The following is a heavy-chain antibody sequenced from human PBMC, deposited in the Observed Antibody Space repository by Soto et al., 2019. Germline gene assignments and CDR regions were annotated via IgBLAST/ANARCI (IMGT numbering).Heavy chain of an antibody. D-gene: IGHD6-13*01. CDR1: GGSVSSGSYY. V-gene: IGHV4-61*01. CDR2: IYTSGST. Sequence: SETLSLTCTVSGGSVSSGSYYWSWIRQPQGKGLEWIGRIYTSGSTNYNPSLKSRVTISVDTSKNQFSLKLSSVTAADTAVYYCARVSSSSWNDAFDIWGQGTMVTVSS. CDR3: ARVSSSSWNDAFDI. J-gene: IGHJ3*02.